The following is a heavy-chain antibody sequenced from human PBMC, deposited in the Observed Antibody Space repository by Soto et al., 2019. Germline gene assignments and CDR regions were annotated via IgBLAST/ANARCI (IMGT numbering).Heavy chain of an antibody. V-gene: IGHV5-51*01. CDR1: GYKFGSAW. D-gene: IGHD3-3*02. Sequence: VESLKISCKGVGYKFGSAWIGWVRQMPGKGLEWMGIIKPGTSDIRYSPSCRGHVTISADEAVSTAYLQWSSLKASDTAMYYCARQLSHICDSWGQGTMVTV. J-gene: IGHJ4*02. CDR3: ARQLSHICDS. CDR2: IKPGTSDI.